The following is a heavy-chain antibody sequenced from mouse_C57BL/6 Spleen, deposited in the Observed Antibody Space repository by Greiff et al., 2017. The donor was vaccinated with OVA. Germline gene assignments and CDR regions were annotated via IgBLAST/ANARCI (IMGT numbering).Heavy chain of an antibody. CDR1: GYTFTSYW. J-gene: IGHJ4*01. Sequence: LQQPGAELVKPGASVKMSCKASGYTFTSYWITWVKQRPGQGLEWIGDIYPGSGSTNYNEKFKSKATLTVDTSSSTAYMQLSSLTSEDSAVYYCARWNYGNYDAMDYWGQGTSVTVSS. CDR3: ARWNYGNYDAMDY. D-gene: IGHD2-1*01. V-gene: IGHV1-55*01. CDR2: IYPGSGST.